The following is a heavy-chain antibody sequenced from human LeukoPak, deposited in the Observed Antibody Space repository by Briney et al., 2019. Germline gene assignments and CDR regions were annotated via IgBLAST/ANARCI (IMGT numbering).Heavy chain of an antibody. CDR1: GYTFTGYY. J-gene: IGHJ3*02. D-gene: IGHD3-3*01. V-gene: IGHV1-2*02. CDR3: ARDRRRIWTFTIFGPDAFDI. CDR2: INPNSGGT. Sequence: ASVKVSCKSSGYTFTGYYMHWVRQAPGQGLEWMGWINPNSGGTNYAQKFQGRVTMTRDTSISTAYMELSRLRSDDTAVYYCARDRRRIWTFTIFGPDAFDIWGQGTMVTVSS.